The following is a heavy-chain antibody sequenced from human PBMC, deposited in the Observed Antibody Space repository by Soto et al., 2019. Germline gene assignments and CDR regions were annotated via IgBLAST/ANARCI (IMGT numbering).Heavy chain of an antibody. J-gene: IGHJ5*02. CDR2: IIPIFGTA. D-gene: IGHD3-3*01. CDR3: ARDSPPPYDFWSGYSKPYNWFDP. Sequence: GASVKVSCKASGGTFSSYAISWVRQAPGQGLEWMGGIIPIFGTANYAQKFQGRVTITADESTSTAYMELSSLRSEDTAVYYCARDSPPPYDFWSGYSKPYNWFDPWGQGTLVTVSS. V-gene: IGHV1-69*13. CDR1: GGTFSSYA.